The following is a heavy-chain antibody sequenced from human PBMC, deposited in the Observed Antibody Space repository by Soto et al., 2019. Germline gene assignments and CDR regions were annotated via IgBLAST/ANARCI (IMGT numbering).Heavy chain of an antibody. J-gene: IGHJ6*02. CDR2: ISYDGSNK. CDR3: AKGGSYYDFWSGYYGMDV. V-gene: IGHV3-30*18. Sequence: GGSLRLSCAASGFTFSSYGMHWVRQAPGKGLEWVAVISYDGSNKYYADSVKGRFTISRDNSKNTLYLQMNSLRAEDTAVYYCAKGGSYYDFWSGYYGMDVWGQGTTVTSP. CDR1: GFTFSSYG. D-gene: IGHD3-3*01.